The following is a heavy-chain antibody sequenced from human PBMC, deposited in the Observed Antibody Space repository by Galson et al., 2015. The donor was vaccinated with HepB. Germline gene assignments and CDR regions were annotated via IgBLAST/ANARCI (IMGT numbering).Heavy chain of an antibody. D-gene: IGHD2/OR15-2a*01. CDR1: GFTFSNAW. CDR3: TTDGVLGADYYYYYGMDV. CDR2: IKSKTDGGTT. J-gene: IGHJ6*02. Sequence: SLRLSCAAPGFTFSNAWMSWVRQAPGKGLEWVGRIKSKTDGGTTDYAAPVKGRFTISRDDSKNTLYLQMNSLKTENTAVYYCTTDGVLGADYYYYYGMDVWGQGTTVTVSS. V-gene: IGHV3-15*01.